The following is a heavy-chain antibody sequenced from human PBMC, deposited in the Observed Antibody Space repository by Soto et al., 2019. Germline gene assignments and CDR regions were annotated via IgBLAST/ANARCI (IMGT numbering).Heavy chain of an antibody. CDR1: GGSLSRYY. J-gene: IGHJ3*02. CDR3: ASPPRIAAAGNDAFDI. CDR2: IYYSGSA. Sequence: SETLSLTCTVSGGSLSRYYWGWIRQPPGKGLEWIGSIYYSGSAYYNPSLKSRVTISVDTSKNQFSLKLSSVTAADTAVYYCASPPRIAAAGNDAFDIWGQGTMVTVSS. D-gene: IGHD6-13*01. V-gene: IGHV4-39*01.